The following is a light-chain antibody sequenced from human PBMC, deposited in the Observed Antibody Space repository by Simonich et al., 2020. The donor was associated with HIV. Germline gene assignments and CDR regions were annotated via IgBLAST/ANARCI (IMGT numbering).Light chain of an antibody. CDR1: SSNVGAYKY. V-gene: IGLV2-14*03. CDR3: SSYTTSSTWV. J-gene: IGLJ3*02. Sequence: QSALTQPASVSGSPGQSITISCAGTSSNVGAYKYVSWYQQHPGKAPKLMIYDVNNRPSGVSTRFSGSKSGNTASLTISGLQAEDEADYYCSSYTTSSTWVFGGGTKLTVL. CDR2: DVN.